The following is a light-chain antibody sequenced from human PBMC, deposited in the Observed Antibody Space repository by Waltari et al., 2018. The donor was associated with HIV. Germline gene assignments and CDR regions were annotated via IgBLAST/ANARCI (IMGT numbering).Light chain of an antibody. V-gene: IGKV1-27*01. CDR1: QDIGDS. CDR2: GAS. CDR3: QKYNSAPHT. J-gene: IGKJ1*01. Sequence: DIRMTQSPSSVSPSVGDRSTITCRATQDIGDSLAWYQQRPGQGPQLLIYGASILHSGVPSRFTGSGSRTYFTLSITSVQPEDVATYFCQKYNSAPHTFGQGTKVEI.